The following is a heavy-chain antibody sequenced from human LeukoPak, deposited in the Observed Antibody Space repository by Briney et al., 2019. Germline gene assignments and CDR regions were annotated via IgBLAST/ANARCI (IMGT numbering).Heavy chain of an antibody. CDR2: ISHSGST. Sequence: PSETLSLTCAVYGESFSGYYWSWIRQPPGKGLEWIGDISHSGSTNYNPSLKSRVTMSVDTSKKHFSLKLSSVTAADTAVYYCARRYPSVRGVNLRPQEVRKYYFDYWGQGTLVTVSS. CDR1: GESFSGYY. J-gene: IGHJ4*02. CDR3: ARRYPSVRGVNLRPQEVRKYYFDY. V-gene: IGHV4-34*01. D-gene: IGHD3-10*01.